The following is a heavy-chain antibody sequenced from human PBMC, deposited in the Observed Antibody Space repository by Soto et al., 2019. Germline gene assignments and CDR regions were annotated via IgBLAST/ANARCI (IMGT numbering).Heavy chain of an antibody. D-gene: IGHD3-9*01. CDR1: GYSFTDYW. CDR2: IYPGDSDA. CDR3: ARQADYNILAGYFYYFDY. J-gene: IGHJ4*02. V-gene: IGHV5-51*01. Sequence: GESLKISCKSSGYSFTDYWIGWVRQMPGKGLEWMGIIYPGDSDARYSPSFQGQVTISVDTSINTAFLRWNSLTASDTAMYYCARQADYNILAGYFYYFDYWGQGSLVTVSS.